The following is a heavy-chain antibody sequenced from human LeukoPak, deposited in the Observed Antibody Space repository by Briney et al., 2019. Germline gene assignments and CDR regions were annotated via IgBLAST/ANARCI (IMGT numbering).Heavy chain of an antibody. CDR2: ISSSSSYT. J-gene: IGHJ4*02. V-gene: IGHV3-21*01. CDR3: ASMMIAAAGYDY. Sequence: GGSLRLSCAASGFTFSSYSMNWVRQAPGKGLEWVSSISSSSSYTYYADSVKGRFTISRDNAKNSLYLQMNSLRAEDTAVYYCASMMIAAAGYDYWGQGTLVTVSS. CDR1: GFTFSSYS. D-gene: IGHD6-13*01.